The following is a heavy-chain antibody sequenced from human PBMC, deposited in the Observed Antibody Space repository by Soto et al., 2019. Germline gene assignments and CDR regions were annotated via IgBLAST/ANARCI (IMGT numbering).Heavy chain of an antibody. V-gene: IGHV1-69*01. CDR1: GGPFSNYA. Sequence: QVHLVQSGAEVKKPGSSVKVSCQASGGPFSNYALSWVRQAPGHGLEWMGGIIPISGTTDYAQKFKARVTITADESTNTAYMELSSLRADDTAVYYCARLPSVLPVVDMWGQGTLVTVSS. CDR2: IIPISGTT. J-gene: IGHJ3*02. CDR3: ARLPSVLPVVDM.